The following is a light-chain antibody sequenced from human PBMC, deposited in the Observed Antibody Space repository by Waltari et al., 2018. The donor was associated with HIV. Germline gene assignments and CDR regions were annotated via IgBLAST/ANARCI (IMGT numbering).Light chain of an antibody. CDR3: QQYYSSPPYT. V-gene: IGKV4-1*01. Sequence: DIVMTQSQDSLAVSLGGRPTFTCKSSRTVFYTSNNKNYVAWYQQKPGQPPKLLIYWASMRDSGVPDRFSGSGSGTDFTLTISRLQTEDVAVYYCQQYYSSPPYTFGQGTKLEIK. CDR2: WAS. CDR1: RTVFYTSNNKNY. J-gene: IGKJ2*01.